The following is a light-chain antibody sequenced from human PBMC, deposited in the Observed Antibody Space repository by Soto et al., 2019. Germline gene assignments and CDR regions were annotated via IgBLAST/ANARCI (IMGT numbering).Light chain of an antibody. CDR3: SSYTSRSTYV. V-gene: IGLV2-14*01. CDR2: EVS. J-gene: IGLJ1*01. Sequence: QSALTQPASVSGSPGQSITISCTGTITDVGGYNYVSWYQQHPGKAPKLMIYEVSNRPSGVSHRFSGSQSGNMASLTISGLQAEDEADYYCSSYTSRSTYVFVTGTKLTVL. CDR1: ITDVGGYNY.